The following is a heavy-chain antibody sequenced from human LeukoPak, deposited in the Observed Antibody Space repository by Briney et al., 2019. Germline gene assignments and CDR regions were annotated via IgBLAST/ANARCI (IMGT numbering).Heavy chain of an antibody. J-gene: IGHJ1*01. V-gene: IGHV4-59*01. CDR3: ARGYMAAGNCQH. Sequence: PSETLSLTCTVSGGSINFYYWSWIRQPPGKGLEWIGYIYYSGSTNYNPSLKSRVTISVDTSKNQFSLKLSSVTAADTAVYYCARGYMAAGNCQHWGQVTLVTGSS. CDR1: GGSINFYY. CDR2: IYYSGST. D-gene: IGHD6-13*01.